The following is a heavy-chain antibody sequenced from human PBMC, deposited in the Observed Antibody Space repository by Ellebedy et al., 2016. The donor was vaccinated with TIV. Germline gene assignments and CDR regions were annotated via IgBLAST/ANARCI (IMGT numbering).Heavy chain of an antibody. D-gene: IGHD5-18*01. V-gene: IGHV4-59*08. CDR3: ARRGYSFGDFDF. Sequence: MPSETLSLTCTVSGDSMTDYYWRWIRQPPGKGLEWIGYFYYRGNTNYNPSLKSRVTISVDTSRNQFSLRMSSVTAADTAVYYCARRGYSFGDFDFWGLGSLVIVSS. CDR1: GDSMTDYY. J-gene: IGHJ4*02. CDR2: FYYRGNT.